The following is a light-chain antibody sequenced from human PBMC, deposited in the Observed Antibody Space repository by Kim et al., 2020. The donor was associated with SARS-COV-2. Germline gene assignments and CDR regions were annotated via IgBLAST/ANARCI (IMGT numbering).Light chain of an antibody. Sequence: VSPGPTPRIPCSGDNCVDKYASWYQQKPGQSPVVVIYQVAKRPSGIPERFSGSNSGNTATLTISGTQAMDEAAYYCQAWDSSTEVVFGGGTQLTVL. CDR2: QVA. CDR3: QAWDSSTEVV. V-gene: IGLV3-1*01. J-gene: IGLJ2*01. CDR1: NCVDKY.